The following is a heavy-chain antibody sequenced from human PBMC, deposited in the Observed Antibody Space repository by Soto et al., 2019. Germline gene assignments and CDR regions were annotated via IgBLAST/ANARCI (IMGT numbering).Heavy chain of an antibody. D-gene: IGHD2-8*01. Sequence: GGSLRLSCAASGFTFSSYWMSWVRQAPGKGLEWVANIKQDGSEKYYVDSVKGRFTISRDNAKNSLYLQMNSLRAEDTAVYYCARDATSVCTYCVCYVYYYGMDVWGQGTTVTVSS. CDR3: ARDATSVCTYCVCYVYYYGMDV. V-gene: IGHV3-7*01. J-gene: IGHJ6*02. CDR2: IKQDGSEK. CDR1: GFTFSSYW.